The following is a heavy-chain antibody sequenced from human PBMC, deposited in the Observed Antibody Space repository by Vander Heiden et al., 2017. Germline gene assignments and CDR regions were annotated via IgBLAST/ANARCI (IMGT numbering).Heavy chain of an antibody. CDR1: GFTFNSFG. CDR2: IWYDGTNK. J-gene: IGHJ4*02. Sequence: QVQLVESGGGVVQPGRSLRLSCAASGFTFNSFGMHWVRQAPGKGLEWVAVIWYDGTNKQYADSVKGRVTISRDNSKKTLYLQMNSLKVEDTALYYCARESYGDGWPFDYWGQGTLVSVSS. V-gene: IGHV3-33*01. D-gene: IGHD2-2*03. CDR3: ARESYGDGWPFDY.